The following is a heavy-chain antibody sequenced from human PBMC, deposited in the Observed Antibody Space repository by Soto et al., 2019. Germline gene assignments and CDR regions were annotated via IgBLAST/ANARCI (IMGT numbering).Heavy chain of an antibody. J-gene: IGHJ6*02. Sequence: VGSLRLSCAASGFTFSSYSMNWVRQAPGKGLEWVSSISSSSSYIYYADSVKGRFTISRDNAKNTLYLQMNSLRAEDTAVYYCARDPSASRDGYNYDTPPSLGYGMDVWGQGTTVTVSS. CDR1: GFTFSSYS. CDR3: ARDPSASRDGYNYDTPPSLGYGMDV. V-gene: IGHV3-21*01. D-gene: IGHD5-12*01. CDR2: ISSSSSYI.